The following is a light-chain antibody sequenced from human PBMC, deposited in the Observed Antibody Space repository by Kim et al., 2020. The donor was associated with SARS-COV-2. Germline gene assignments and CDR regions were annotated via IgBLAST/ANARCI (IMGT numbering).Light chain of an antibody. CDR2: GRN. Sequence: SSELTQDPAVSVALGQTVRITCQADSLRSYYATWYQQKPTQAPLLVIFGRNNRPSGIPDRFSGSTSGNTASLTISGAQAEDEADFYCQSRDSGGNVLFGGGTRLTVL. V-gene: IGLV3-19*01. J-gene: IGLJ2*01. CDR3: QSRDSGGNVL. CDR1: SLRSYY.